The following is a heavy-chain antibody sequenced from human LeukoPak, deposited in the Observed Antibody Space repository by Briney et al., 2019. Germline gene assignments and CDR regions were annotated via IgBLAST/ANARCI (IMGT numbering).Heavy chain of an antibody. J-gene: IGHJ4*02. CDR1: GFTFSSYA. V-gene: IGHV3-23*01. CDR2: ISGSGGST. D-gene: IGHD6-13*01. Sequence: PGGSLRLSCAASGFTFSSYAMSWVRQAPGKGLEWVSAISGSGGSTYYADSVKGRFTISRDNSKNTLYLQMNSLRAEDTAVYYCATKSTLHSSSWYVYWGQGTLVTVPS. CDR3: ATKSTLHSSSWYVY.